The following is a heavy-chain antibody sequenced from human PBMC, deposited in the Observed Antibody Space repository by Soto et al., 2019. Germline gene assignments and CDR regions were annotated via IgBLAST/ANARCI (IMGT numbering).Heavy chain of an antibody. J-gene: IGHJ4*02. V-gene: IGHV3-30-3*01. CDR3: ARDPPGYSSSWYDY. CDR2: ISYDGSNK. D-gene: IGHD6-13*01. CDR1: GFTFSSYA. Sequence: GESLKISCAASGFTFSSYAMHWVRQAPGKGLEWVAVISYDGSNKYYADSVKGRFTISRDNSKNTLYLQMNSLRAEDTAVYYCARDPPGYSSSWYDYWGQGTLVTVSS.